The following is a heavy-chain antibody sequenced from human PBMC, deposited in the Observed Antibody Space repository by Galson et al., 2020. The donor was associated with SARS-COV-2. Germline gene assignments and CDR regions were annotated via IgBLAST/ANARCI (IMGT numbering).Heavy chain of an antibody. CDR3: AGGSSVQGDDDN. V-gene: IGHV4-31*03. Sequence: ASETLSLTCTVSGVSITSGASYWSWIRQHPGKGLQWIGYIYYSGTTLYNPSLKSRVSISLDTSKNQVSLRLNSVTAAETAVYYCAGGSSVQGDDDNWGQGTLVTVSS. J-gene: IGHJ4*02. D-gene: IGHD3-16*01. CDR2: IYYSGTT. CDR1: GVSITSGASY.